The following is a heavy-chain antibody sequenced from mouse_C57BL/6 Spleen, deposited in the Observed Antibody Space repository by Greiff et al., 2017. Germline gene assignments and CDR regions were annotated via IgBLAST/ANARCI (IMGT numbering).Heavy chain of an antibody. CDR2: INPSSGYT. J-gene: IGHJ3*01. D-gene: IGHD3-2*02. Sequence: VQLQQSGAELAKPGASVKLSCKASGYTFTSYWLHWVKQRPGQGLEWIGYINPSSGYTKYNQKFKDKATLTADKSSSTAYMQLSSLTYEDSAVYYCAREGAQAPPWFAYWGQGTLVTVSA. CDR1: GYTFTSYW. CDR3: AREGAQAPPWFAY. V-gene: IGHV1-7*01.